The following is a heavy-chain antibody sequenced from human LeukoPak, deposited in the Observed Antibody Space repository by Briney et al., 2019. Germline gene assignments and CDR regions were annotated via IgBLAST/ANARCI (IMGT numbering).Heavy chain of an antibody. D-gene: IGHD3-9*01. J-gene: IGHJ6*02. CDR3: ARVTYYDILTGYYPGHYYYYYGMDV. CDR2: IIPIFGTA. V-gene: IGHV1-69*13. Sequence: GASVKVSCKASGGTFSSHAISWVRQAPGQGLEWMGGIIPIFGTANYAQKFQGRVTITADESTSTAYMELSSLRSEDTAVYYCARVTYYDILTGYYPGHYYYYYGMDVWGQGTTVTVSS. CDR1: GGTFSSHA.